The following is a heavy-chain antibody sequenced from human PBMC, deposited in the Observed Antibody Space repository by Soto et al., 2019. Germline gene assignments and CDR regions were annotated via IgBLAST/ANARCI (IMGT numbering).Heavy chain of an antibody. CDR3: ARDRDWALDF. CDR1: GFTFSSYW. J-gene: IGHJ4*02. CDR2: IKQDGSEK. Sequence: PGGSLRLSCAASGFTFSSYWMRWVRQAPGKGLEWVANIKQDGSEKYYVDSVGGRFTISRDNAKNSLHLQMNSLRAEDTAVYYCARDRDWALDFWGQGXLVTVYS. V-gene: IGHV3-7*03. D-gene: IGHD3-9*01.